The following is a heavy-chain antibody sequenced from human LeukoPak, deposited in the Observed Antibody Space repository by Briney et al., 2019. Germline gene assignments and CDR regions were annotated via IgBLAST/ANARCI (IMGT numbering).Heavy chain of an antibody. CDR1: GGSISSYY. CDR2: IYYSGST. D-gene: IGHD3-9*01. CDR3: ARGVRYFDWFSTYYYYYMDV. Sequence: SETLSLTCTVSGGSISSYYWSWIRQPPGKGLEWIGYIYYSGSTNYNPSLKSRVTISVDTSKNQFSLKLSSVTAADTAVYYCARGVRYFDWFSTYYYYYMDVWGKGTTVTVSS. V-gene: IGHV4-59*12. J-gene: IGHJ6*03.